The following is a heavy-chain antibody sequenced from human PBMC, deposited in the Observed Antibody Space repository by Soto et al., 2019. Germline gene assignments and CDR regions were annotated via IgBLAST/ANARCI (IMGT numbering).Heavy chain of an antibody. J-gene: IGHJ4*02. CDR3: AKDSGDFDYIDS. Sequence: GGSLRLSCAASGFTFDDYAMHWVRQAPGKGLEWVSGISWNSGNIDYADAVKGRFTISRDRAKNSLYVEMNSLRTEDTALYYCAKDSGDFDYIDSWGQGTLVTVSS. V-gene: IGHV3-9*01. D-gene: IGHD4-17*01. CDR2: ISWNSGNI. CDR1: GFTFDDYA.